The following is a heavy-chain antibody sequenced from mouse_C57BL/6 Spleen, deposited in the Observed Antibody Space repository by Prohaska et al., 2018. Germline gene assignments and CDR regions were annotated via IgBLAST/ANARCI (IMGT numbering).Heavy chain of an antibody. CDR1: SYW. CDR2: IDPSDSYT. V-gene: IGHV1-69*02. Sequence: SYWMHWVKQRPGQGLEWIGEIDPSDSYTNYNQKFKGKATLTVDKSSSTAYMQLSSLTSEDSAVYYCARKKLRAMDYWGQGTSVTVSS. CDR3: ARKKLRAMDY. J-gene: IGHJ4*01.